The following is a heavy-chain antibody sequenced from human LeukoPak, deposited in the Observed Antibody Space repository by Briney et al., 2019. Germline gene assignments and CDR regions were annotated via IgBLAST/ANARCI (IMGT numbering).Heavy chain of an antibody. CDR3: ARDKRSIGVDAFDI. CDR2: ISSSSSTI. J-gene: IGHJ3*02. Sequence: GGSLRLSCAASGFTFSSYSMNWVRQAPGKGLEWVSYISSSSSTIYYADSVKGRFTISRDNAKNSLSLQMNSLRAEDTAVYYCARDKRSIGVDAFDIWGQGTMVTVSS. D-gene: IGHD3-3*01. CDR1: GFTFSSYS. V-gene: IGHV3-48*01.